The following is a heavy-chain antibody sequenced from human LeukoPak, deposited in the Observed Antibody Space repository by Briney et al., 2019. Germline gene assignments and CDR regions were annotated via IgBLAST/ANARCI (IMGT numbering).Heavy chain of an antibody. Sequence: GGSVRLSCAASGFMYSSFWMSWVRQAPGKGLEWVAHIKEDGSMKRYRDSVKGRFTLSRDNAKNSVSLHVKRQRSGHAAVLSCARVVTWYDPWGQGSLVTVSS. J-gene: IGHJ5*02. CDR2: IKEDGSMK. CDR1: GFMYSSFW. CDR3: ARVVTWYDP. V-gene: IGHV3-7*04.